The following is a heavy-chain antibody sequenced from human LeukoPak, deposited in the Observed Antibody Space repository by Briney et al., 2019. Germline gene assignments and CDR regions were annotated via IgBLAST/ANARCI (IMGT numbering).Heavy chain of an antibody. CDR2: IIPIFGTA. D-gene: IGHD5-18*01. CDR3: ARDLGGYSYGTDY. Sequence: ASVKVSCKASGGTFSSYAISWVRRAPGQGLEWMGRIIPIFGTANYAQKFQGRVTITTDESTSTAYMELSSLRSEDTAVYYCARDLGGYSYGTDYWGQGTLVTVSS. V-gene: IGHV1-69*05. CDR1: GGTFSSYA. J-gene: IGHJ4*02.